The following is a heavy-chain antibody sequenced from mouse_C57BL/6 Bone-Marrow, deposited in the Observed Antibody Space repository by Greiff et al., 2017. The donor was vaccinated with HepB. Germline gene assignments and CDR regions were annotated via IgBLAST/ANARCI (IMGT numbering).Heavy chain of an antibody. CDR3: AREGLDYGNYPAWFAY. CDR1: GYTFTSYW. CDR2: IDPNSGGI. J-gene: IGHJ3*01. D-gene: IGHD2-1*01. V-gene: IGHV1-72*01. Sequence: QVQLQQPGAELVKPGASVKLSCKASGYTFTSYWMHWVKQRPGRGLEWIGRIDPNSGGIKYNEKFKSKATLTVNKPSSTAYMQLSSLTSEDSAVYYCAREGLDYGNYPAWFAYWGQGTLVTVSA.